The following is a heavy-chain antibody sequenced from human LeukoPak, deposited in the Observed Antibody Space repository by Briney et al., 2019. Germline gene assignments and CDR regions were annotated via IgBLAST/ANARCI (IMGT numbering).Heavy chain of an antibody. D-gene: IGHD3/OR15-3a*01. CDR1: GYTFTNYT. CDR3: AREDSRDWIGISYYYYGMDV. Sequence: ASVKVSCKASGYTFTNYTLNWVRQAPGQGLEWMGWINTNTGNPTYAQGFTGRFVFSLDTSVSTAYLQISSLKAEDTAVYYCAREDSRDWIGISYYYYGMDVWGQGTTVTVSS. J-gene: IGHJ6*02. CDR2: INTNTGNP. V-gene: IGHV7-4-1*02.